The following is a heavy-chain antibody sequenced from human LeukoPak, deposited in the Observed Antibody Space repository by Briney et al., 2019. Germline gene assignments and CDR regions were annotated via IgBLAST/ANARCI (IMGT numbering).Heavy chain of an antibody. Sequence: KASETLSLTCTVSGGSISSSTYYWGWIRQPPGKGLDWIGSISYSGSTYYNPSLKSRVTISVDTSKNQFSLKLSSVTAADTAVYYCARSRRSDFWSGYVSYYFDYWGQGTLVTVSS. V-gene: IGHV4-39*07. CDR2: ISYSGST. CDR1: GGSISSSTYY. CDR3: ARSRRSDFWSGYVSYYFDY. D-gene: IGHD3-3*01. J-gene: IGHJ4*02.